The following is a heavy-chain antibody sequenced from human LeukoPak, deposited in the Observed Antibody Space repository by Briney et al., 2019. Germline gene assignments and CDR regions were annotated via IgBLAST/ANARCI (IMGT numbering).Heavy chain of an antibody. CDR2: ISWNSGSI. CDR3: AKDLGPGSMATSPGFDY. V-gene: IGHV3-9*01. CDR1: GFTFSSYG. J-gene: IGHJ4*02. Sequence: GGSLRLSCAASGFTFSSYGMHWVRQAPGKGLEWVSGISWNSGSIGYADSVKGRFTISRDNAKTSLYLQMNSLRAEDTALYYCAKDLGPGSMATSPGFDYWGQGTLVTVSS. D-gene: IGHD5-24*01.